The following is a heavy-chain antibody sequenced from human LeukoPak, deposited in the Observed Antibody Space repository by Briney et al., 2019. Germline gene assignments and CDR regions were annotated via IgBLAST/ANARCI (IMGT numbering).Heavy chain of an antibody. J-gene: IGHJ4*02. V-gene: IGHV3-30-3*01. CDR2: ISYDGSNN. Sequence: GGSLRLSCAASGFTFSSYAMHWVRQAPGKGLEWVAVISYDGSNNYYADSVKGRFTISRDNSKNTLYLQMNSLRAEDTAVYYCARDSSPYTPTAGHFDYWGQGTLVTVSS. D-gene: IGHD6-13*01. CDR3: ARDSSPYTPTAGHFDY. CDR1: GFTFSSYA.